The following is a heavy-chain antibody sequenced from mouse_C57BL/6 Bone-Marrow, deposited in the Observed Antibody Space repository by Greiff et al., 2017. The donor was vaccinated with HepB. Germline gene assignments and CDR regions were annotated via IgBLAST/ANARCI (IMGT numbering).Heavy chain of an antibody. J-gene: IGHJ2*01. D-gene: IGHD2-1*01. V-gene: IGHV1-82*01. CDR3: ARSGYGNFFDY. CDR2: IYPGDGDT. CDR1: GYAFSSSW. Sequence: VQLQQPGTELVKPGASVKISCKASGYAFSSSWMNWVKQRPGKGLEWIGRIYPGDGDTNYNGKFKGKATLTADKSSSTAYMQLSSLTSEDSAVYFCARSGYGNFFDYWGQGTTLTVSS.